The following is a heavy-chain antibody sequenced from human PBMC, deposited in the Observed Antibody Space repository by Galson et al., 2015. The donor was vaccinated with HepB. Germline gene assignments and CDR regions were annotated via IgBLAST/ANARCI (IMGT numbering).Heavy chain of an antibody. CDR2: ISAYNGNT. CDR1: GYTFTSYG. D-gene: IGHD3-10*01. V-gene: IGHV1-18*01. Sequence: SVKVSCKASGYTFTSYGISWVRQAPGQGLEWMGWISAYNGNTNYAQKLQGRVTMTTDTSTSTAYMELRSLRSDDTAVYYCARATGALLWFGELLSGDYFDYWGQGTLVTVSS. CDR3: ARATGALLWFGELLSGDYFDY. J-gene: IGHJ4*02.